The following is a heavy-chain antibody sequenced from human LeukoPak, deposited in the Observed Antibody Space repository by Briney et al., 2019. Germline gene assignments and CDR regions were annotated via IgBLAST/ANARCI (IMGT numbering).Heavy chain of an antibody. D-gene: IGHD3-22*01. CDR1: GFSLSTSGVG. Sequence: ESGPTLVNPPQTLTLTCTFSGFSLSTSGVGVGWIRQPPGKALEWLALIYWDDDKRYSPSLKNRLTITKDTSKNQVVLTMTNMDPVDTATYYCARDSSGYYGLDHWGQGTLVTVSS. V-gene: IGHV2-5*02. J-gene: IGHJ4*02. CDR3: ARDSSGYYGLDH. CDR2: IYWDDDK.